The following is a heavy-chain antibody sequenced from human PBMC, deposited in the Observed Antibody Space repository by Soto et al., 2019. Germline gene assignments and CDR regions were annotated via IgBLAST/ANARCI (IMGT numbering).Heavy chain of an antibody. CDR3: EGWSNYYYGMDV. CDR1: GGSISSSSYY. D-gene: IGHD6-19*01. Sequence: QLQLQESGPGLVKPSETLSLTCTVSGGSISSSSYYWGWIRQPPGKGLEWIGSIYYSGSTYYNPSLKSRVTISVDTSKNQFSLKLSSVTAADAAVYYCEGWSNYYYGMDVWGQGTTVTVSS. CDR2: IYYSGST. J-gene: IGHJ6*02. V-gene: IGHV4-39*01.